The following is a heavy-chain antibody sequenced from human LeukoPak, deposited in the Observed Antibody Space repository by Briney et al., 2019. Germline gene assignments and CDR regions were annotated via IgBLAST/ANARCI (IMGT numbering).Heavy chain of an antibody. D-gene: IGHD3-22*01. Sequence: SQTLPLTCAISGDSVSSNSAAWNWIRQSPSRGLEWLGRTYYRSKWYYDYAVSVKSRITINPDTSKNQFSLQLNSVTPEDTAVYYCARGLAYYDSSGYYRARGAFDIWGQGTMVTVSS. J-gene: IGHJ3*02. CDR3: ARGLAYYDSSGYYRARGAFDI. V-gene: IGHV6-1*01. CDR1: GDSVSSNSAA. CDR2: TYYRSKWYY.